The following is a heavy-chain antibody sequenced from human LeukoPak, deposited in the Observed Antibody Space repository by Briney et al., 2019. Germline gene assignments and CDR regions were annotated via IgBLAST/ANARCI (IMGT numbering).Heavy chain of an antibody. CDR3: ARDRLEAVAGTRGSDY. D-gene: IGHD6-19*01. J-gene: IGHJ4*02. CDR1: GFTFSNYG. V-gene: IGHV3-30*02. Sequence: GGSLRLSCAASGFTFSNYGMHWVRQAPGKGLEWVAFTLLNGNNNYYADSVKGRFTISRDNSKNTLYLQMNGLRPEDTAVYSCARDRLEAVAGTRGSDYWGQGILVTVSS. CDR2: TLLNGNNN.